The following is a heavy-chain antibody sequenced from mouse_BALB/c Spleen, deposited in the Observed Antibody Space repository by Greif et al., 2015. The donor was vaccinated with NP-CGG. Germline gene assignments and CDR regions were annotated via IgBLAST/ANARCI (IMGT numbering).Heavy chain of an antibody. J-gene: IGHJ3*01. CDR3: ASHDWAWFAY. D-gene: IGHD4-1*01. CDR2: ISSGGSYT. CDR1: GFTFSSYA. Sequence: EVQLVESGGGLVKPGGSLKLSCAASGFTFSSYAMSWVRQTPEKRLEWVATISSGGSYTYYPDSVKVRFTISRDNAKNLLYLQMSSLRSEDTAMYLWASHDWAWFAYWGQGNLGTVSS. V-gene: IGHV5-9-3*01.